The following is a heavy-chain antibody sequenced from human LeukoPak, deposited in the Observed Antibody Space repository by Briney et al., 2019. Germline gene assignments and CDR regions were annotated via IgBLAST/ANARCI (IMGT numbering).Heavy chain of an antibody. D-gene: IGHD1-26*01. Sequence: PGGSLRLSCAASGFTFSSYWMSWVRQAPGKGLEWVANIKQDGSEKYYVHSVKGRFTISRDNAKNSLYLQMNSLRAEDTAVYYCARINSGSYYPFDYWGQGTLVTVSS. CDR3: ARINSGSYYPFDY. V-gene: IGHV3-7*01. CDR2: IKQDGSEK. J-gene: IGHJ4*02. CDR1: GFTFSSYW.